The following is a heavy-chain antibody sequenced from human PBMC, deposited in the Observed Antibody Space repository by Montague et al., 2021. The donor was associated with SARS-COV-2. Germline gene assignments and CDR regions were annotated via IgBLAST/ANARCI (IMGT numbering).Heavy chain of an antibody. CDR1: GGSISSYN. D-gene: IGHD5-24*01. CDR3: AGLQGDGSLYGMDV. Sequence: SETLSLTCTVSGGSISSYNWSWIRQPPGKGLECIGYIYYSGNTNYNPSLKSRVTMSVDASKSQFSLKLSSVTAADTAVYYCAGLQGDGSLYGMDVWGQGTTVTDSS. V-gene: IGHV4-59*01. J-gene: IGHJ6*02. CDR2: IYYSGNT.